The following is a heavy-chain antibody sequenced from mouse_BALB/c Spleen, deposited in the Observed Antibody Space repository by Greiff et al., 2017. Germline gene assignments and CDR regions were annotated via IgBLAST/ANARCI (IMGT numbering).Heavy chain of an antibody. D-gene: IGHD4-1*01. CDR1: GYTFTSYW. Sequence: EVQLQQSGTVLARPGASVKMSCKASGYTFTSYWMHWVKQRPGQGLEWIGAIYPGNSDTSYNQKFKGKAKLTAVTSTSTAYMELSSLTNEDSAVYYCTRGTVYYYAMDYWGQGTSVTVSS. J-gene: IGHJ4*01. V-gene: IGHV1-5*01. CDR2: IYPGNSDT. CDR3: TRGTVYYYAMDY.